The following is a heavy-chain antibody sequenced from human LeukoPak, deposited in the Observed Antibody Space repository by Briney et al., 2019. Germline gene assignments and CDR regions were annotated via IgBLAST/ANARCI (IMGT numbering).Heavy chain of an antibody. V-gene: IGHV4-39*07. J-gene: IGHJ3*02. Sequence: PSETLSLTCTVSGGSISSSTYYWGWIRQPPGKGLEWMGSISYSGTTFYNPSLKSRVTISVDTSKNQFSLKLSSVTAADTAVYYCARDRSRLYALFDHDAFDIWGQGTMVTVSS. D-gene: IGHD3-16*02. CDR2: ISYSGTT. CDR3: ARDRSRLYALFDHDAFDI. CDR1: GGSISSSTYY.